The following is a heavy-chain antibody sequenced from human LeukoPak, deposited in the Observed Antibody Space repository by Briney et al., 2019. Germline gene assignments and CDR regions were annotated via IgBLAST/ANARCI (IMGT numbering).Heavy chain of an antibody. CDR2: ISPNSGDT. D-gene: IGHD4-23*01. CDR3: ARTSSTTVVTSH. J-gene: IGHJ4*02. CDR1: GYTFTGYY. V-gene: IGHV1-2*02. Sequence: SVKLSCTASGYTFTGYYMHWVRQAPGQGLECMGWISPNSGDTYYVQKFQGRVTMTRDTSITTAYLELSSLRSDDTAMYYCARTSSTTVVTSHWGQGTLV.